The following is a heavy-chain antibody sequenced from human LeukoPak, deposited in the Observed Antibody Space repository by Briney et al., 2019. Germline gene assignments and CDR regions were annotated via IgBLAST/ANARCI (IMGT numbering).Heavy chain of an antibody. CDR3: ARDRGSGPTDFDY. J-gene: IGHJ4*02. CDR1: GGTFSSYA. V-gene: IGHV1-69*04. CDR2: IIPILGIA. Sequence: GASVKVSCKASGGTFSSYAISWVRQAPGQGLEWMGRIIPILGIANYAQKFQGRVTITADKSTSTAYMELSSLRSEDTAVYYCARDRGSGPTDFDYWGQGTLVTVSS. D-gene: IGHD6-19*01.